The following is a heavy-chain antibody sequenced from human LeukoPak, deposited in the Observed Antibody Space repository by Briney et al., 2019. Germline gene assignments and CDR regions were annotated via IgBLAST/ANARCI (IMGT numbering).Heavy chain of an antibody. CDR1: SISSYY. Sequence: SETLSLTCTVGSISSYYWSWIRQPPGKGLEWIGYVYYSGSTDYNPALKSRVTISIDTSKNQFSLKLSSVTAADTAVYYCARGYSYGSVYFDDWGQGTLVTVSS. J-gene: IGHJ4*02. CDR3: ARGYSYGSVYFDD. D-gene: IGHD5-18*01. V-gene: IGHV4-59*01. CDR2: VYYSGST.